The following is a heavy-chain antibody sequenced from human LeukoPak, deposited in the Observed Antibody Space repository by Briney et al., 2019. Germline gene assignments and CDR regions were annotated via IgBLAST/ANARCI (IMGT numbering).Heavy chain of an antibody. CDR3: ARGEAAAGNPLFDY. D-gene: IGHD6-13*01. CDR2: ISAFNGNT. V-gene: IGHV1-18*01. Sequence: ASVKVSCKGSGYTFTNYGISWVRQAPGQGLEWMGWISAFNGNTNYAQKLQGRVTMTTDTSTSTAYMELRSLRSDDTAVYYCARGEAAAGNPLFDYWGQGTLVIVSS. J-gene: IGHJ4*02. CDR1: GYTFTNYG.